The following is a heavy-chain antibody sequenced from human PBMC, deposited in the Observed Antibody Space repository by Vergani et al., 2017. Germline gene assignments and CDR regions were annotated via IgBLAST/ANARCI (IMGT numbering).Heavy chain of an antibody. J-gene: IGHJ4*02. V-gene: IGHV1-18*04. CDR2: ISAYNGNT. CDR3: AIYPGHCSGGSCLPPTGFDY. CDR1: GYTFTSYG. Sequence: QVQLVQSGAEVKKPGASVKVSCKASGYTFTSYGISWVRQAPXKGLEWMGWISAYNGNTNYAQKLQGRVTMTTDTSTITAYMELRCLRSDDTAVYYCAIYPGHCSGGSCLPPTGFDYWGQGTLVTVSS. D-gene: IGHD2-15*01.